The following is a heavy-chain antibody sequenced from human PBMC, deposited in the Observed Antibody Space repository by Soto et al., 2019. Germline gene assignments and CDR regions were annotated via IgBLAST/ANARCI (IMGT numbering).Heavy chain of an antibody. CDR2: IYPGDSET. V-gene: IGHV5-51*06. CDR1: GYSFTSQW. Sequence: GESLKISCNGSGYSFTSQWIGWLRQMPGKGLEWLGTIYPGDSETKYSPSFQGHIRFSVDKSIDTAYVQWNYLKASDTAMYYCARYSGSYWNYFDYWAQGTLVTVSS. CDR3: ARYSGSYWNYFDY. J-gene: IGHJ4*02. D-gene: IGHD1-26*01.